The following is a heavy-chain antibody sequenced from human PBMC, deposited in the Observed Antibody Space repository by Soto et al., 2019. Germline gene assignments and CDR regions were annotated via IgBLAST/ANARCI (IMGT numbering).Heavy chain of an antibody. CDR2: IYYSGST. CDR3: ARDKSGYSYYYFDY. Sequence: QVQLQESGPGLVKPSQTLSLTCPVSGGSISRGGYYWSWVRQHPGKGLEWIGYIYYSGSTYYNPSLNSRVTISVDTSKNQFSLKLSSVTAADTAVYYCARDKSGYSYYYFDYWGQGTLVTVSS. J-gene: IGHJ4*02. D-gene: IGHD5-18*01. V-gene: IGHV4-31*03. CDR1: GGSISRGGYY.